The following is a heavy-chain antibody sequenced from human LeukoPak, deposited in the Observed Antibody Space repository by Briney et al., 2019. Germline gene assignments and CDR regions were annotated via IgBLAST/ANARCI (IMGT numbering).Heavy chain of an antibody. CDR1: CYSISSGYY. CDR3: AREGGSGWYEYYYYYMDV. D-gene: IGHD6-19*01. J-gene: IGHJ6*03. V-gene: IGHV4-38-2*02. CDR2: IYTSGST. Sequence: PSATLSLTCTVSCYSISSGYYWGWIRQPPGKGLEWIGRIYTSGSTNYNPSLKSRVTISVDTSKNQFSLKLSSATAADTAVYYCAREGGSGWYEYYYYYMDVWGKGTTVTISS.